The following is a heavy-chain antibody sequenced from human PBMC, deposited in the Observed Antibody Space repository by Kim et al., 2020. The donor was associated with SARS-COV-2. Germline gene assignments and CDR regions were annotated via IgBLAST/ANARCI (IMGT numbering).Heavy chain of an antibody. V-gene: IGHV3-21*01. J-gene: IGHJ6*03. CDR1: GFSFSTHS. CDR3: ARDPTVVVAGYYMDV. D-gene: IGHD2-15*01. Sequence: GGSLRLSCAASGFSFSTHSMNWVRQAPGKGLEWVSSISSNKNYIYYADSVKGRFTISRDNAKSSLYLQMSSLRAEDTAVYYCARDPTVVVAGYYMDVWGKGTTVTVSS. CDR2: ISSNKNYI.